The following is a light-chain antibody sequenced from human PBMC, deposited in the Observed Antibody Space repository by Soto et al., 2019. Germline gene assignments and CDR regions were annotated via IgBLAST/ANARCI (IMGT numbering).Light chain of an antibody. Sequence: TVLTQSPATLSLSPGEGATLSCRASHSVSTYLAWYQQKPGQAPRLLIYLASNRAAGVPARFSGSGSGTDFTLTISDVEPDDFAVYYCHQRQSWPRTFGQGTKVDIK. CDR3: HQRQSWPRT. V-gene: IGKV3-11*01. J-gene: IGKJ1*01. CDR1: HSVSTY. CDR2: LAS.